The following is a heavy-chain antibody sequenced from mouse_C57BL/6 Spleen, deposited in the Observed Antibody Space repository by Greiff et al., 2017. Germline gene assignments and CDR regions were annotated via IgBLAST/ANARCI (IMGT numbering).Heavy chain of an antibody. CDR3: ARDYYGTWYFDV. CDR1: GFTFSDYY. D-gene: IGHD1-2*01. CDR2: INYDGSST. V-gene: IGHV5-16*01. J-gene: IGHJ1*03. Sequence: EVKLVESEGGLVQPGSSMKLSCTASGFTFSDYYMAWVRQVPEKGLEWVANINYDGSSTYYLDSLKSRFIISRDNAKNILYLQMSSLKSEDTATYYCARDYYGTWYFDVWGTGTTVTVSS.